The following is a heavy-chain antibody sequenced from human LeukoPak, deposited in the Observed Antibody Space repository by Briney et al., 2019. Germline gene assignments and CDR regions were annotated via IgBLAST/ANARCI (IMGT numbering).Heavy chain of an antibody. CDR1: GFTFSSYG. CDR3: AKDVGMHYYGSGSYYWGADY. D-gene: IGHD3-10*01. Sequence: GGSLRLSCAASGFTFSSYGMSWVRQAPGKGLEWVSAISGSGGSTYYADSVKGRFTISRDNSKNTLYLQMNSLRAEDTAVYYCAKDVGMHYYGSGSYYWGADYWGQGTLVTVSS. CDR2: ISGSGGST. J-gene: IGHJ4*02. V-gene: IGHV3-23*01.